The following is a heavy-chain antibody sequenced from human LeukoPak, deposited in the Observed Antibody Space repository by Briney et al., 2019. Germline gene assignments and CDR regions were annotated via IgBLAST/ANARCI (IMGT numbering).Heavy chain of an antibody. CDR3: AKTGYSSGWYYFDY. CDR1: GYTFTSYY. D-gene: IGHD6-19*01. Sequence: ASVKVSCKASGYTFTSYYMHWVRQAPGQGLEWMGIIDPSGVSTTYAQKFQGRVTMTRDMSTSTVYMELNSLRSEDTAVYYCAKTGYSSGWYYFDYWGQGTLVTVSS. CDR2: IDPSGVST. V-gene: IGHV1-46*01. J-gene: IGHJ4*02.